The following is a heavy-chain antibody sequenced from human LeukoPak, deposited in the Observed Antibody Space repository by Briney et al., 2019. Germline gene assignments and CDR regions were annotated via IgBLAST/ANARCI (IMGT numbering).Heavy chain of an antibody. Sequence: SETLSLTCTVSGGSISSYYWSWIRQPAGKGLEWIGRIYISGSTNYNPSLKSRVTMSVDTSKNQFSLKLSSVTAADTAVYYCARRPYGSGRGWFDPWGQGTLVTVSS. J-gene: IGHJ5*02. V-gene: IGHV4-4*07. CDR1: GGSISSYY. CDR3: ARRPYGSGRGWFDP. CDR2: IYISGST. D-gene: IGHD3-10*01.